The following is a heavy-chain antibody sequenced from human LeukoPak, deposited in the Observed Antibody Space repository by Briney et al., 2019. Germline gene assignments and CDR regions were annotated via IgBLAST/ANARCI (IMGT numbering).Heavy chain of an antibody. Sequence: PGRSLRLSCAASGFTFDDYAMHWVRQAPGKGLEWVSGISRNSGSIGYADSVKGRFTISRDNAKNSLYLQMNSLRAEDTALYYCAKDSSSWYGYFDYWGQGTLVTVSS. CDR3: AKDSSSWYGYFDY. CDR2: ISRNSGSI. J-gene: IGHJ4*02. CDR1: GFTFDDYA. D-gene: IGHD6-13*01. V-gene: IGHV3-9*01.